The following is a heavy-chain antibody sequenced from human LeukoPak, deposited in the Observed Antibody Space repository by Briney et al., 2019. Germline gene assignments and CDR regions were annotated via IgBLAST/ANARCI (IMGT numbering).Heavy chain of an antibody. V-gene: IGHV1-69*13. D-gene: IGHD2-15*01. CDR1: GGTFSSYA. Sequence: ASVKVSCKASGGTFSSYAISWVRQAPGQGLEWMGGIIPIFGTANYAQKFQGRVTITADESTSTAYMELSSLRSEDTAVYYCARRYCSGGSCYYFYYWGQGTLVTVSS. CDR2: IIPIFGTA. J-gene: IGHJ4*02. CDR3: ARRYCSGGSCYYFYY.